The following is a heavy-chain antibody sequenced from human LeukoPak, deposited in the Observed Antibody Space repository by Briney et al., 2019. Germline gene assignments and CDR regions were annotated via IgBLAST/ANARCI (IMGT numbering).Heavy chain of an antibody. CDR1: GGSISSGSYY. CDR2: IYTSGST. Sequence: SETLSLTFTVSGGSISSGSYYWSWIRQPAGKGLEWIGRIYTSGSTNYNPSLKSRVTISVDTSKNQFSLKLSSVTAADTAVHYCARGFGVVVPAADSYYYYYMDVWGKGTTVTVSS. D-gene: IGHD2-2*01. J-gene: IGHJ6*03. CDR3: ARGFGVVVPAADSYYYYYMDV. V-gene: IGHV4-61*02.